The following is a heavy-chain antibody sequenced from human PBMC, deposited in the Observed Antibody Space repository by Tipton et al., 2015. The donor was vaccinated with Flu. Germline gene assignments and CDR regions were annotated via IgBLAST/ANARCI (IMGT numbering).Heavy chain of an antibody. D-gene: IGHD2-15*01. CDR2: IIPILGIA. Sequence: QLVQSGAEVKKPGSSVKVSCKASGGTFSSYAISWVRQAPGQGLEWMGRIIPILGIANYAQKFQGRVTITADKSTSTAYMELSSLRSEDTAVYYCARDLGQYCSGGSCSHFGYWGQGTLVTVSS. V-gene: IGHV1-69*09. CDR3: ARDLGQYCSGGSCSHFGY. J-gene: IGHJ4*02. CDR1: GGTFSSYA.